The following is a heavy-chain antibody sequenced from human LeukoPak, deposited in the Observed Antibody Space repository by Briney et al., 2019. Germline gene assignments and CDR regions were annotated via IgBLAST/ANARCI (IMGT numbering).Heavy chain of an antibody. D-gene: IGHD3-3*01. Sequence: GASVKVSCKASGYTFTGYYMHWVRQAPGQGLEWMGWINPNSGGTNYAQKFQGRVTMTRDTSISTAYMELSRPRSDDTAVYYCARVEGAATYDFWSGSYYFDYWGQGTLVTVPS. CDR2: INPNSGGT. CDR1: GYTFTGYY. J-gene: IGHJ4*02. CDR3: ARVEGAATYDFWSGSYYFDY. V-gene: IGHV1-2*02.